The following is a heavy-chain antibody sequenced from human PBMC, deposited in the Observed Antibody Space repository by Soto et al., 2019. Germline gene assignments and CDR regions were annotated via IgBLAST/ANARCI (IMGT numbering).Heavy chain of an antibody. CDR2: INAGNGNT. J-gene: IGHJ4*02. CDR1: GYTFTSYA. CDR3: ARGIRDGYVYYFDY. V-gene: IGHV1-3*01. Sequence: QVQLVQSGAEVKKPGASVKVSCKASGYTFTSYAMHWVRQAPGQRLEWMGWINAGNGNTKYSQKFQGRVTITRDTSASTAYMELSSLRSEDTAVYYCARGIRDGYVYYFDYWGQGTLVTVSS. D-gene: IGHD5-12*01.